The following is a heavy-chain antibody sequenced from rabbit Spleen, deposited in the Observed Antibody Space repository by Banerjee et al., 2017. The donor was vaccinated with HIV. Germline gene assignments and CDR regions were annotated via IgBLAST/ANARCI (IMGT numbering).Heavy chain of an antibody. CDR3: VREVAAKFNL. CDR2: IDPIFGRT. D-gene: IGHD4-1*01. CDR1: GFDFSVYG. V-gene: IGHV1S7*01. Sequence: QQLMESGGGLVQPGGSLKLSCKASGFDFSVYGLSWVRQAPGKGLEWIGYIDPIFGRTYYASWVNGRFTISSHNAQNTLYLQLNSLTAADTATYFCVREVAAKFNLWGPGTLVTVS. J-gene: IGHJ4*01.